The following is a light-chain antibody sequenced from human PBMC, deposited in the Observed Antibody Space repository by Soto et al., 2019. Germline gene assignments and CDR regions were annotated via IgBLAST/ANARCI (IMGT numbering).Light chain of an antibody. CDR3: SSFTSRFTFV. J-gene: IGLJ1*01. Sequence: QSFLTQPASVSGSPGRSIAISCAGTRSDVGAYNYVSWYQQHPGKAPKLMISEVTNRPSGVSDRFSGSKSGNTASLTISGLQAEDEADYYCSSFTSRFTFVLGTGTKV. V-gene: IGLV2-14*01. CDR2: EVT. CDR1: RSDVGAYNY.